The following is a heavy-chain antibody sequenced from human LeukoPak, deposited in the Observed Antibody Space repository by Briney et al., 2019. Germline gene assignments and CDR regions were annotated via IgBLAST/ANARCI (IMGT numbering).Heavy chain of an antibody. CDR1: GLTISSYS. J-gene: IGHJ4*02. D-gene: IGHD2-2*01. V-gene: IGHV3-48*04. Sequence: GGSLRLSCAASGLTISSYSMNWVRQAPGKGLQWVSYISSSSSTIYYADSVKGRFTTSRDNAKNSLYLQMNSLRAEDTAFYYCARLGTIYCSTTSCHSQFDYWGQGTLVTVSS. CDR2: ISSSSSTI. CDR3: ARLGTIYCSTTSCHSQFDY.